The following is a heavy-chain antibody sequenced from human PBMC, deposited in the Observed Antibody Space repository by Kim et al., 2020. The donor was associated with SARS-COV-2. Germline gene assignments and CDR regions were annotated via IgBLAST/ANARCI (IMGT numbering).Heavy chain of an antibody. CDR1: GGTFSSYA. J-gene: IGHJ4*02. CDR2: IIPIFGTA. D-gene: IGHD5-12*01. Sequence: SVKVSCKASGGTFSSYAISWVRQAPGQGLEWMGGIIPIFGTANYAQKFQGRVTIPADESTSTANMELSSLRSEDTAVYYCARVSGYDLRFNDYWGQGTLVTVSS. CDR3: ARVSGYDLRFNDY. V-gene: IGHV1-69*13.